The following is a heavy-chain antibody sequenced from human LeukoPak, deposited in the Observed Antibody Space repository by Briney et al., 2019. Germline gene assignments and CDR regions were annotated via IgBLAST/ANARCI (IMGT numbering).Heavy chain of an antibody. J-gene: IGHJ5*02. V-gene: IGHV1-8*03. D-gene: IGHD6-13*01. CDR3: ARGPPSYSSSSYWFDP. CDR2: MNPNSGNT. CDR1: GYTFTSYD. Sequence: ASVKVSCKASGYTFTSYDINWVRQATGQGPEWMGWMNPNSGNTGYAQKFQGRVTITRNTSISTAYMGLSSLRSEDTAVYYCARGPPSYSSSSYWFDPWGQGTLVTVSS.